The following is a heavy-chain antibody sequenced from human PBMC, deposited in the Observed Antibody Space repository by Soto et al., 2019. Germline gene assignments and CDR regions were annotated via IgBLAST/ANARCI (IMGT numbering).Heavy chain of an antibody. D-gene: IGHD1-26*01. J-gene: IGHJ5*02. V-gene: IGHV1-2*02. CDR2: INPNSGGT. CDR1: GYTFTGYY. Sequence: ASVKVSCKASGYTFTGYYMHWVRQAPGQVLEWMGLINPNSGGTNYAQKFQGRVTITRDTSVSTAYMELSRLRSDDTAVYYCARDSTGIVGAIHGWFDPWGQGTLVTVSS. CDR3: ARDSTGIVGAIHGWFDP.